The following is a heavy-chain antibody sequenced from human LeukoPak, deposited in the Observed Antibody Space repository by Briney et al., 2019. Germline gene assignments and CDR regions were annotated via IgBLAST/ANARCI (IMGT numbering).Heavy chain of an antibody. Sequence: GASVKVSCKASGGTFSSYAISWVRQAPGQRLEWMGWINAGNGNTKYSQKFQGRVTITRDTSASTAYMELSSLRSEDTAVYYCARARDYYDSSGYDLYFDYWGQGTLVTVSS. D-gene: IGHD3-22*01. CDR2: INAGNGNT. V-gene: IGHV1-3*01. J-gene: IGHJ4*02. CDR1: GGTFSSYA. CDR3: ARARDYYDSSGYDLYFDY.